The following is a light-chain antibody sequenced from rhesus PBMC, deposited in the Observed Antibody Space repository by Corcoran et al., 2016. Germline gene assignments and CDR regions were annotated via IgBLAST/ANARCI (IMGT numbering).Light chain of an antibody. Sequence: DIQMTQSPSSLSASVGDTVTITCRASQVINSWLAWYQQKPGKAPKLLIYKASRLQSGAPSRFSGSGSGTDFTLTISRLQSEDFATYYCQQYTSRPDSFGLGTKVEIK. V-gene: IGKV1-22*01. CDR2: KAS. CDR3: QQYTSRPDS. J-gene: IGKJ2*01. CDR1: QVINSW.